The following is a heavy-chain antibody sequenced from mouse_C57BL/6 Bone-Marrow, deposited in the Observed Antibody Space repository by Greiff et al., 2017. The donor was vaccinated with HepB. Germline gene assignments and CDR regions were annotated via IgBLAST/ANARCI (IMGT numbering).Heavy chain of an antibody. J-gene: IGHJ3*01. D-gene: IGHD2-3*01. V-gene: IGHV1-66*01. CDR2: IYPGSGNT. CDR1: GYSFTSYY. CDR3: ARWLLPVAY. Sequence: QVQLQHSGPELVKPGASVKISCKASGYSFTSYYIHWVKQRPGQGLEWIGWIYPGSGNTKYNEKFKGKATLTADTSSSTAYMQLSSLTSEDSAVYYCARWLLPVAYWGQGTLVTVSA.